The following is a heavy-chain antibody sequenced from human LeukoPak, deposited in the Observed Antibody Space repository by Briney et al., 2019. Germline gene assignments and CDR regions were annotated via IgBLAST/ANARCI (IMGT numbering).Heavy chain of an antibody. D-gene: IGHD3-9*01. J-gene: IGHJ3*02. CDR1: GGTFSSYA. CDR3: AAPPLLTGYPYGI. V-gene: IGHV1-69*13. Sequence: SVKVSCKASGGTFSSYAISWVRQAPGQGLEWMGGIIPIFGTANYAQKFQGRVTITADESTSTAYMELSSLRSEDTAVYHCAAPPLLTGYPYGIWGQGTMVTVSS. CDR2: IIPIFGTA.